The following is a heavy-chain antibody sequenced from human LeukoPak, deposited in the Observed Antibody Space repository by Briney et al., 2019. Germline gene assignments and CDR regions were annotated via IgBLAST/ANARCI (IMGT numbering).Heavy chain of an antibody. CDR2: ITNTGSGT. J-gene: IGHJ6*03. CDR1: GFTVSSYA. D-gene: IGHD3-3*01. CDR3: ARDGIPITYYDFWSGYYSDYYYYMDV. V-gene: IGHV3-23*01. Sequence: GGSLRLSCVASGFTVSSYALSWVRQAPGEGLEWVSAITNTGSGTYYADSVKGRFTISRDNSKNTLYLQMNSLRAEDTAVYYCARDGIPITYYDFWSGYYSDYYYYMDVWGKGTTVTVSS.